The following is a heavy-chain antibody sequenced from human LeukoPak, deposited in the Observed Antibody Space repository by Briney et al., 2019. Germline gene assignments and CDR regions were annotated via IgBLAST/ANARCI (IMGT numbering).Heavy chain of an antibody. V-gene: IGHV1-69*05. J-gene: IGHJ4*02. CDR1: GGTFSSYA. D-gene: IGHD6-13*01. CDR2: IIPIFGTA. CDR3: ARLYPTTLTSYSSSL. Sequence: SVKVPRKASGGTFSSYAISWVRQAPGQGLEWMGRIIPIFGTANYAQKFQGRVTITTDESTSTAYMELSSLRSEDTAVYYCARLYPTTLTSYSSSLWGQGTLVTVSS.